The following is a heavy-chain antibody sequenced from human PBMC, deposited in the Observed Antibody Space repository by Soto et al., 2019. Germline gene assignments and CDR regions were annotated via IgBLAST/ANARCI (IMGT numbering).Heavy chain of an antibody. V-gene: IGHV4-30-4*01. CDR1: GGSTSSDNY. J-gene: IGHJ4*02. CDR2: IYYSGNT. D-gene: IGHD3-16*01. Sequence: QVQLQESGPGLVKPSQTLSLTCTVSGGSTSSDNYWGWIRQPPGKGLEWIGHIYYSGNTAYNPSLKSRLAISIDTSKNPFSLKLSSVTAADTAVYFCAREGGESSDGLYYFDSWGQGSLVTVSS. CDR3: AREGGESSDGLYYFDS.